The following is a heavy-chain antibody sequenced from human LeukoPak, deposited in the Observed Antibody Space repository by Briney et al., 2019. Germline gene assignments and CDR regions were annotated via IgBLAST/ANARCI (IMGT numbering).Heavy chain of an antibody. CDR3: IPPPYGDYLFDY. V-gene: IGHV3-23*01. CDR2: ISGSGGST. D-gene: IGHD4-17*01. CDR1: GFTFSSYA. J-gene: IGHJ4*02. Sequence: PGGSLRLSCAASGFTFSSYAMSWVRQAPGKGLEWVSAISGSGGSTYYADSVKGRFTISRDNSKNTLYLQMNGLRAEDTAVYYCIPPPYGDYLFDYWGQGTLVTVSS.